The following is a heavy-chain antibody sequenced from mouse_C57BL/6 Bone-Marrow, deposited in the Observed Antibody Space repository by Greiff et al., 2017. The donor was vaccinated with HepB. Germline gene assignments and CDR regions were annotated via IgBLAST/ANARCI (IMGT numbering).Heavy chain of an antibody. J-gene: IGHJ2*01. CDR1: GFTFSSYT. V-gene: IGHV5-9*01. CDR2: ISGGGGNT. Sequence: EVKVVESGGGLVKPGGSLKLSCAASGFTFSSYTMSWVRQTPEKRLEWVATISGGGGNTYYPDSVKGRFTISRDNAKNTLYLQMSSLRSEDTALYYCARARGYDYDGWGQGTTLTVSS. CDR3: ARARGYDYDG. D-gene: IGHD2-4*01.